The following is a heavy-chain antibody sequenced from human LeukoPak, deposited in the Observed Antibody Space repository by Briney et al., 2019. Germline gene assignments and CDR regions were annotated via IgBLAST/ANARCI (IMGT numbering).Heavy chain of an antibody. J-gene: IGHJ4*02. Sequence: PGGSLRLSCAVSGLTFINYEMNWVRQIPGKRLEWVAQISSSGRSISYADSVKGRFTISRDNAKNSLYLQMNSLRAEDTAVYYCASGSNGDYAYWGQGTLVTVSS. V-gene: IGHV3-48*03. D-gene: IGHD4-17*01. CDR3: ASGSNGDYAY. CDR2: ISSSGRSI. CDR1: GLTFINYE.